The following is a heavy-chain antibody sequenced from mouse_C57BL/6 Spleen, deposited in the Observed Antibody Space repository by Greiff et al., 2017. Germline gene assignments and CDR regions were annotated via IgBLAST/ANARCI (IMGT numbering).Heavy chain of an antibody. D-gene: IGHD2-2*01. CDR3: ARGYGYQYYFDY. CDR2: INPNNGGT. J-gene: IGHJ2*01. CDR1: GYTFTDYN. V-gene: IGHV1-22*01. Sequence: EVQLQQSGPELVKPGASVKMSCKASGYTFTDYNMHWVKQSHGKSLEWIGYINPNNGGTSYNQKFKGKATLTVNKSSSTAYMELRSLTSEDSAVYYCARGYGYQYYFDYWGQGTTLTVSS.